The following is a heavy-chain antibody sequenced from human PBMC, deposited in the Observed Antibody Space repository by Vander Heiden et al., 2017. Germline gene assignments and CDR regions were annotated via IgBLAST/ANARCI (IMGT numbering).Heavy chain of an antibody. CDR2: LYSTGNT. D-gene: IGHD2-21*02. J-gene: IGHJ6*02. V-gene: IGHV4-59*01. CDR1: GASISSYY. Sequence: QVQLQESGPGLVKPSESLSPTCSVAGASISSYYWTWIRQTPGKGLESLGFLYSTGNTKYPPSLKSRINISVATSKNQFSLKLNSVTAADTAVYFCARAFCGGDCYYYFYALDVWGHGTTVTVSS. CDR3: ARAFCGGDCYYYFYALDV.